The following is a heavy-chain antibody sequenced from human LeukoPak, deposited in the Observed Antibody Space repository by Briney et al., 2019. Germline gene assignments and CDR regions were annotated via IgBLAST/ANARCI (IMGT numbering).Heavy chain of an antibody. CDR2: FYYTGST. CDR3: ARERIMITFGGVIPHYFDY. Sequence: SETLSLTCTVSGGSISSTSYYWGWIRQPPGKGLEWIGSFYYTGSTYYNPSLKSRVTISVDTSKNQFSLKLSSVTAADTAVYYCARERIMITFGGVIPHYFDYWGQGTLVTVSS. V-gene: IGHV4-39*07. J-gene: IGHJ4*02. D-gene: IGHD3-16*02. CDR1: GGSISSTSYY.